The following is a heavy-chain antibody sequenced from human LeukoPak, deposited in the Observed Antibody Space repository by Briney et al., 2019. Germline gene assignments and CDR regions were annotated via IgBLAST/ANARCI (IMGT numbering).Heavy chain of an antibody. J-gene: IGHJ4*02. D-gene: IGHD6-25*01. CDR2: IDYSGST. CDR1: GGSIRSSSYY. CDR3: ARGLRELAAANTYYFDN. Sequence: SETLSLTCTVSGGSIRSSSYYWGWIRQPPGKGLEWIGYIDYSGSTYHNPSLKSRVTISKDMSKNQFSLNLSSVTAADTAVFYCARGLRELAAANTYYFDNWGQGTLVTVSS. V-gene: IGHV4-30-4*08.